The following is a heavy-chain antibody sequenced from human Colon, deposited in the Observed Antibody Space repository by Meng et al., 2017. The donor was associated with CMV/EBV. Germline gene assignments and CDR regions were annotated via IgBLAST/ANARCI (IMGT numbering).Heavy chain of an antibody. D-gene: IGHD1-1*01. CDR2: TYCMSRCYS. Sequence: SETLSLTCVISGVSVSTNSATWNWIRQSPSRGLEWLGRTYCMSRCYSDYAISVKSRITINPDTSKNQFSLQLDSVTPEDTAVYYCARLSTWKDGSQYYGMDVWGQGTTVTVSS. V-gene: IGHV6-1*01. CDR1: GVSVSTNSAT. CDR3: ARLSTWKDGSQYYGMDV. J-gene: IGHJ6*02.